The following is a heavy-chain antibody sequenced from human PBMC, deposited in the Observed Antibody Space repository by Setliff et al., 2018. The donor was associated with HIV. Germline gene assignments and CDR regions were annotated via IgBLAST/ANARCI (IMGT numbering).Heavy chain of an antibody. J-gene: IGHJ4*02. CDR1: GYIFTNYW. Sequence: GESLKISCKASGYIFTNYWIGWVRQMPGKGLEWMGVIYPGDSTIRYGPSFQGQVTISADRSITTAYLQWSSLTASDTATYYCIRRRRAPGTADLESYWGQGTLVTVSS. CDR2: IYPGDSTI. V-gene: IGHV5-51*01. CDR3: IRRRRAPGTADLESY. D-gene: IGHD2-21*02.